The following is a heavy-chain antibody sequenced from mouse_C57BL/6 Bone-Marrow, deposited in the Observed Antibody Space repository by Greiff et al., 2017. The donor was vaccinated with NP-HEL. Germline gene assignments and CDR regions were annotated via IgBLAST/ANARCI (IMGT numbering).Heavy chain of an antibody. CDR2: IHPNSGST. CDR1: GYTFTSYW. V-gene: IGHV1-64*01. D-gene: IGHD2-2*01. CDR3: ARNYGYDGFPFDY. J-gene: IGHJ2*01. Sequence: VQLQQPGAELVKPGASVKLSCKASGYTFTSYWMHWVKQRPGQGLEWIGMIHPNSGSTNYNEKFKSKATLTVDKSSSTAYMQLSSLTSEDSAVYSCARNYGYDGFPFDYWGQGTTLTVSS.